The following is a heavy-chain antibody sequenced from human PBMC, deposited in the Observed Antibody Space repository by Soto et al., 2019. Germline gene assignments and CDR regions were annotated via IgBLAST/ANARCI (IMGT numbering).Heavy chain of an antibody. Sequence: QGQLVQSGVEGKKPGASVKVSCTAPVNTFTNFGVTWVRQAPGQGLEGMGWISPYTDDPSYAQKFQGRVTMTIDTSTSTAYLDLRRLTSDDTAVYYCARVIPGPEAWFHPWGQGTLVTVSS. CDR2: ISPYTDDP. V-gene: IGHV1-18*01. J-gene: IGHJ5*02. CDR1: VNTFTNFG. CDR3: ARVIPGPEAWFHP. D-gene: IGHD2-2*01.